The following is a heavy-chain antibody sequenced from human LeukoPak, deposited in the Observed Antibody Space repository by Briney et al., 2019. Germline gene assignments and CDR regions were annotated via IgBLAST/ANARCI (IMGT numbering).Heavy chain of an antibody. CDR3: ARDPRNVDTDYYYGMDV. J-gene: IGHJ6*02. Sequence: PGGSLRLACAASGFTFSSYAMHEVRQAPGKGLEWVAVISYDGSNKYYADSVKGRFTISRDNSKNTLYLQMNSLRAEDTAVYYCARDPRNVDTDYYYGMDVWGQGTTVTVSS. D-gene: IGHD5-18*01. V-gene: IGHV3-30-3*01. CDR1: GFTFSSYA. CDR2: ISYDGSNK.